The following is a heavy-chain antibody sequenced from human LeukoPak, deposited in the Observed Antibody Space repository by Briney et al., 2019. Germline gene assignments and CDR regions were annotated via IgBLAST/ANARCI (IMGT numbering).Heavy chain of an antibody. D-gene: IGHD2-15*01. V-gene: IGHV3-48*04. CDR3: AREVVVAATRYMDV. CDR2: ISGSGATR. CDR1: GFTFCSYS. J-gene: IGHJ6*03. Sequence: GGSLRLSCAASGFTFCSYSMNWVRQAPGKGLEWVSYISGSGATRYYADSVKGRFTMSRDNAKNSLYLLLNSLRAEDTAVYYCAREVVVAATRYMDVWGKGTTVTISS.